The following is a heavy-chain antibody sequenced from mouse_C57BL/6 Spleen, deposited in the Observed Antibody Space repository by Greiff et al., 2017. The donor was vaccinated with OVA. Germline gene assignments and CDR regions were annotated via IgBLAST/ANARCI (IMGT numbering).Heavy chain of an antibody. Sequence: EVQLVESGPGLVKPSQSLSLTCSVTGYSITSGYYWNWIRQFPGNKLEWMGYISYDGSNNYNPSLKNRISITRDTSKNQFFLKLNSVTTEDTATYYCARERVYYGSSYWYFDVWGTGTTVTVSS. V-gene: IGHV3-6*01. D-gene: IGHD1-1*01. CDR3: ARERVYYGSSYWYFDV. CDR1: GYSITSGYY. J-gene: IGHJ1*03. CDR2: ISYDGSN.